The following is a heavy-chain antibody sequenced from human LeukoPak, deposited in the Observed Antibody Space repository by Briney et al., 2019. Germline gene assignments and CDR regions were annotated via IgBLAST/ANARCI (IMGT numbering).Heavy chain of an antibody. V-gene: IGHV3-21*01. D-gene: IGHD4-17*01. CDR3: ARDAQYGDYASYYYFMDV. CDR2: ISSSSSYI. CDR1: GLTFSSDS. Sequence: GGSLRLSCAASGLTFSSDSMNCVRQAPVSGLEWVSSISSSSSYIYYGDPVKGRFNVSRGNAKNALYLQRNSLLAEDTALYFCARDAQYGDYASYYYFMDVWGKGTTVTVS. J-gene: IGHJ6*03.